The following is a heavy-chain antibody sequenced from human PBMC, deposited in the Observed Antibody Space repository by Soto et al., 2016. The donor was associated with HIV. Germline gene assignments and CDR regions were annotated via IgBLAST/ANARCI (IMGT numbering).Heavy chain of an antibody. D-gene: IGHD3-22*01. Sequence: QVQLVESGGGLVKPGGSLRLSCAASGFTFSDFYMNWIRQAPGKGLEWVSYISDRSTYTGYADSVKGRFHISRDNAKTSLYLQMDSLRVEDTAIYYCARESNGYYSVWGQGILVTVSS. CDR3: ARESNGYYSV. CDR1: GFTFSDFY. V-gene: IGHV3-11*05. CDR2: ISDRSTYT. J-gene: IGHJ4*02.